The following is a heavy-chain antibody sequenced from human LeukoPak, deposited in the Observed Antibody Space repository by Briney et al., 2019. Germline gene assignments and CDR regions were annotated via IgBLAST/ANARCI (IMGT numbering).Heavy chain of an antibody. J-gene: IGHJ4*02. D-gene: IGHD1-1*01. CDR2: ISWNSGSI. CDR3: AKDNSYNWNDLDY. CDR1: GFTFDDYA. Sequence: GRSLRLSCAASGFTFDDYAMHWVRQAPGKGLEWVSGISWNSGSIGYADSVKGRFTISRDNAKNSLYLQMNSLRAEDTALYYCAKDNSYNWNDLDYWGQGTLVTVSS. V-gene: IGHV3-9*01.